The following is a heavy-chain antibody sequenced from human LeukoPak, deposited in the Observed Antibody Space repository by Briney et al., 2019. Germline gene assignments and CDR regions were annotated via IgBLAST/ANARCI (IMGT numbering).Heavy chain of an antibody. CDR1: GGSISSYY. V-gene: IGHV4-59*01. CDR2: IYYSGST. J-gene: IGHJ6*03. Sequence: PSETLSLTCTVSGGSISSYYWSWIRQPPGKGLEWIGYIYYSGSTNYNPSLKSRVTISVHTSKNQFSLKLSSVTAADTAVYYCAGTQYSSSAGYYYYMDVWGKGTTVTVS. CDR3: AGTQYSSSAGYYYYMDV. D-gene: IGHD6-6*01.